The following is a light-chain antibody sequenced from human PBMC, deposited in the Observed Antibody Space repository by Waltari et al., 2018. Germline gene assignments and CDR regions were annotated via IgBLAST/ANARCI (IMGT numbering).Light chain of an antibody. CDR3: AAWDDSLSGYV. Sequence: QSVLTQPPSASETPGQRVAIPCSGSSSNIGTNYTYTYWSQQLPGAAPKILIYGNNQRPSGVPDRFSGSKSGTSASLAISGLRSDDEADYYCAAWDDSLSGYVFGTGTKVTVL. V-gene: IGLV1-47*01. J-gene: IGLJ1*01. CDR2: GNN. CDR1: SSNIGTNY.